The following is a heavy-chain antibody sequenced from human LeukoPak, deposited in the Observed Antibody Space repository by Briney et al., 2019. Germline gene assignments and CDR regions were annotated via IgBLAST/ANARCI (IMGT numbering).Heavy chain of an antibody. V-gene: IGHV4-34*01. CDR3: ARQRYSSGWTFDY. CDR2: INHSGST. J-gene: IGHJ4*02. CDR1: GGSFSGYY. Sequence: MPSETLSLTCAVYGGSFSGYYWSWIRQPPGKGLEWIGEINHSGSTNYNPSLKSRVTISVDTSKNQFSLKLSSVTAADTAVYYCARQRYSSGWTFDYWGQGTLVTVSS. D-gene: IGHD6-19*01.